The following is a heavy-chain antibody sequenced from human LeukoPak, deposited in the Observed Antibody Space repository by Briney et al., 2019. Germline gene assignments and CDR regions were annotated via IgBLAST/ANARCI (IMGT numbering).Heavy chain of an antibody. D-gene: IGHD5-24*01. CDR2: INPSGGST. CDR1: GYTFTSYY. CDR3: ARDIWLLGRDGYNYSDY. Sequence: ASVKVSCKASGYTFTSYYMHWVRQAPGQGLEWMGIINPSGGSTSYAQKFQGRVTMTRDTSTSTVYMELSSLRPEDTAVYYCARDIWLLGRDGYNYSDYWGQGTLVTVSS. V-gene: IGHV1-46*03. J-gene: IGHJ4*02.